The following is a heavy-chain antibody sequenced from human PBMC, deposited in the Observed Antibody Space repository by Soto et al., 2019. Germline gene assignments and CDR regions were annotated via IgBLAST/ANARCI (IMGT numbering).Heavy chain of an antibody. CDR2: IWYDGSNK. J-gene: IGHJ4*02. Sequence: QVQLVESGGGVVQPGRSLRLSCAASGFTFSSYGMHWVRQAPGKGLEWVAVIWYDGSNKYYADSVKGRFTISRDNCKNTLYLQMNSLRAEDTAVYYCARDRGFGEPLNYFDYWGQGTLVTVSS. CDR3: ARDRGFGEPLNYFDY. V-gene: IGHV3-33*01. D-gene: IGHD3-10*01. CDR1: GFTFSSYG.